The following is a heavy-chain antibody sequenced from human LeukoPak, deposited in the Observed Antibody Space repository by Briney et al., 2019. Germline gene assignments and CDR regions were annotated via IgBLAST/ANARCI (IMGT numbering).Heavy chain of an antibody. CDR2: INGDGSGT. CDR3: ARDGSLPDY. D-gene: IGHD2-15*01. CDR1: GFTFSSYA. Sequence: GGSLRLSCAASGFTFSSYAMHWVRQAPGKGLVRVSRINGDGSGTIYADSVKGRFTISRDNAKDTLYLQMNSLRAEDTAVYYCARDGSLPDYWGQGTLVTVSS. V-gene: IGHV3-74*01. J-gene: IGHJ4*02.